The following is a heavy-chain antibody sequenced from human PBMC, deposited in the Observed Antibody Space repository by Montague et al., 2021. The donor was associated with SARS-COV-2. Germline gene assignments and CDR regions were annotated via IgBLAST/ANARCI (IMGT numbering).Heavy chain of an antibody. J-gene: IGHJ5*02. CDR2: VIHSGKT. Sequence: SETLSLPCAVSGASFSGYHWTWIRQPPGRGLERIGVVIHSGKTSSNPSLQRQLPMSADTYKNQFSLTLSSVTAADTAVYFCAKGSRIYETRGLRTGWFDPWGQGTLVTVSS. CDR3: AKGSRIYETRGLRTGWFDP. V-gene: IGHV4-34*01. CDR1: GASFSGYH. D-gene: IGHD7-27*01.